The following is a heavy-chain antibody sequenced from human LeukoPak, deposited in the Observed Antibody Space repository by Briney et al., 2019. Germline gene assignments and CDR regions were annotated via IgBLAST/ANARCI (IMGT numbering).Heavy chain of an antibody. V-gene: IGHV1-2*02. J-gene: IGHJ4*02. CDR2: INPNSAVT. Sequence: ASLKVSCKASGYTFTGYYMHWVRQAPGQGLEWMGWINPNSAVTNHAQKFQGRVTMTSEKSSSTAYMELSRLRSDDTAVYYCARVFLPATYYYGSGSYYPDYWGQGTLVTVSS. CDR3: ARVFLPATYYYGSGSYYPDY. D-gene: IGHD3-10*01. CDR1: GYTFTGYY.